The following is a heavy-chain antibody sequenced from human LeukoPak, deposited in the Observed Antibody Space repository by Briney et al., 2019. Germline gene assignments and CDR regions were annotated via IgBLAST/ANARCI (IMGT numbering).Heavy chain of an antibody. CDR2: IYSGGST. Sequence: SETLSLTCTVSGGSINSYYWSWIRQPAGKGLEWIGRIYSGGSTNYNPSLRSRGTMSVDTSKNQFSLKPSSVTAADTAVYYCARPYSSSSRGALDIWGQGTMVTVSS. D-gene: IGHD6-6*01. CDR1: GGSINSYY. CDR3: ARPYSSSSRGALDI. J-gene: IGHJ3*02. V-gene: IGHV4-4*07.